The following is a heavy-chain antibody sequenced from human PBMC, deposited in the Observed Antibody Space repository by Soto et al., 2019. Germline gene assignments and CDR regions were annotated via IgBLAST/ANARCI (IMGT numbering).Heavy chain of an antibody. CDR3: ARDLNEGSSWFPSDP. CDR1: GGTFSSYT. J-gene: IGHJ5*02. Sequence: QVQLVQSGAEVKKPGSSVKVSCKASGGTFSSYTISWVRQAPGQGLEWMGRIIPILGIANYAQKFQGRVTITADKSTSTAYMELSSLRSEDTAVYYCARDLNEGSSWFPSDPWGQGTLVTVSS. CDR2: IIPILGIA. D-gene: IGHD6-13*01. V-gene: IGHV1-69*08.